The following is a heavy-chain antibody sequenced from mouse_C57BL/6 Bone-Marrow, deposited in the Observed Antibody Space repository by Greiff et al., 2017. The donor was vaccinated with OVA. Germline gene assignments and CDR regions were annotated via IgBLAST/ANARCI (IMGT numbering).Heavy chain of an antibody. J-gene: IGHJ1*03. CDR3: ARKGGHYWYFDV. V-gene: IGHV1-82*01. CDR1: GYAFSSSW. Sequence: VQLQQSGPELVKPGASVKISCKASGYAFSSSWMNWVKQRPGKGLEWIGRIYPGDGDTNYNGKFKGKATLTADKSSSTAYMQLSSLTSEDSAVYFCARKGGHYWYFDVWGTGTTVTVSS. CDR2: IYPGDGDT.